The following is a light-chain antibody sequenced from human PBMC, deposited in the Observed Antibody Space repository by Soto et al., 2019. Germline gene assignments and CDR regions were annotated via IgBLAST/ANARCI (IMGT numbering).Light chain of an antibody. J-gene: IGKJ5*01. CDR2: AAS. V-gene: IGKV1-12*01. CDR3: QQANSFPLT. Sequence: DIQMTQSPSFVSASIGDSVSITCRASQHIASWLAWYQRKPGKAPQLLIYAASSLHTGVPSRFSASGSGTDFTLTISSLQPEDFATYYCQQANSFPLTFGQGTRLEIK. CDR1: QHIASW.